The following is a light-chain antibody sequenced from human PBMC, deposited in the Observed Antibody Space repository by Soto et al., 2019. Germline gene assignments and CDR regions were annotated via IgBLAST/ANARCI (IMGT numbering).Light chain of an antibody. CDR1: SSDVGGYDY. Sequence: QSVLTQPPSASGSPGQSVTISCTGTSSDVGGYDYVSWYQQHPGKAPKLMFYEVSKRPSGVPDRFSGSKSGNTASLTVSGLQVEDEADYYCSSYAGSNNLVFGGGTKGTVL. CDR3: SSYAGSNNLV. J-gene: IGLJ2*01. V-gene: IGLV2-8*01. CDR2: EVS.